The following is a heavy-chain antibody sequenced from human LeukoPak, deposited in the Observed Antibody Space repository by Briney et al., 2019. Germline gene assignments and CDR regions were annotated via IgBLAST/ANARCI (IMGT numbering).Heavy chain of an antibody. CDR2: ISSSSSYT. Sequence: KPGGSLRLSCAASGFTFSDYYMSWIRQAPGKGLEWVSYISSSSSYTNYADSVKGRLTISRDNAKNSLYLQMNSLRAEDTAVYYCARVRTPGIAVAGFDYWGQGTLVTVSS. CDR1: GFTFSDYY. CDR3: ARVRTPGIAVAGFDY. J-gene: IGHJ4*02. V-gene: IGHV3-11*05. D-gene: IGHD6-19*01.